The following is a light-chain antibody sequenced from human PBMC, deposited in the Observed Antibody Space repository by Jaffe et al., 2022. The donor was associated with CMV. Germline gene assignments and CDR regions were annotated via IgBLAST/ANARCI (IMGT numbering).Light chain of an antibody. V-gene: IGKV3-15*01. CDR1: QSVSSN. Sequence: EIVMTQSPATLSVSPGERATLSCRASQSVSSNLAWYQQKPGQAPRLLIYGASTRATGVPATFSGTGSGTEFTLTISSLQSEDFAVYYCQQCNNWPLTFGGGTKVEIK. CDR3: QQCNNWPLT. CDR2: GAS. J-gene: IGKJ4*01.